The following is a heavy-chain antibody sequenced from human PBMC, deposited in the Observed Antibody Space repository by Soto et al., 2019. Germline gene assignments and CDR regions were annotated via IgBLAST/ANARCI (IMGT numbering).Heavy chain of an antibody. Sequence: QVQLQESGPGLVKPSETLSLTCTVSGGSISSYYWSWIRQPPGKGLEWIGYIYYSGSTNYNPSLKRRVAISADTSKNQFSLKLSSVTAADTAVYYCARAKAPLYSSSWYWFDPWGQGTLVTVSS. J-gene: IGHJ5*02. CDR1: GGSISSYY. CDR3: ARAKAPLYSSSWYWFDP. V-gene: IGHV4-59*08. CDR2: IYYSGST. D-gene: IGHD6-13*01.